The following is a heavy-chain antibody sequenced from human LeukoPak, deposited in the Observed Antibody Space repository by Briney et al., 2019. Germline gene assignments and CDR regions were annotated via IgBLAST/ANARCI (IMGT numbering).Heavy chain of an antibody. V-gene: IGHV7-4-1*02. CDR1: GYTFTSYA. J-gene: IGHJ5*02. Sequence: GASVKVSCKASGYTFTSYAMNWVRQAPGQGLEWMGWINTNTGNPTYAQGFTGRFVFSLDTSVSTAYLQISSLKAEDTAVYYCARSRSRLIAARPGVRFDPWGQGTLVTVSS. D-gene: IGHD6-6*01. CDR2: INTNTGNP. CDR3: ARSRSRLIAARPGVRFDP.